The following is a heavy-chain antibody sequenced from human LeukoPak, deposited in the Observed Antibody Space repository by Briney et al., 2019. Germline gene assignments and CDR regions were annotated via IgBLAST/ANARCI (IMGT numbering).Heavy chain of an antibody. CDR1: GGSISSGGFY. CDR2: IYYSGST. V-gene: IGHV4-61*08. J-gene: IGHJ2*01. Sequence: PSQTLSLTCTVSGGSISSGGFYWSWIRQPPGKGLEWIGYIYYSGSTNYNPSLKSRVTISVDTSKNQFSLKLSSVTAADTAVYYCARRFGPTWYFDLWGRGTLVTVSS. CDR3: ARRFGPTWYFDL. D-gene: IGHD3-10*01.